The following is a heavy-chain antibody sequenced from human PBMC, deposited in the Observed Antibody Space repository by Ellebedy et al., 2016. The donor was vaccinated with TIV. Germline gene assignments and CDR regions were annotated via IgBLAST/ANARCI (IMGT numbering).Heavy chain of an antibody. J-gene: IGHJ2*01. Sequence: GGSLKLSCAASGFTFSSYGMHWVRQAPGKGLESVAGMWYDGSHKYYADSVKGRFTISRDNSKNTLFLQMNSLRVEDTAVYYCAREFEGYYFDFWGRGTLVTVSS. CDR3: AREFEGYYFDF. CDR2: MWYDGSHK. V-gene: IGHV3-33*01. CDR1: GFTFSSYG. D-gene: IGHD5-12*01.